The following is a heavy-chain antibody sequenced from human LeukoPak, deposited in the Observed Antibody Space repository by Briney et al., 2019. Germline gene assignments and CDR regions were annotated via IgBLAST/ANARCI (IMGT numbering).Heavy chain of an antibody. V-gene: IGHV4-34*01. D-gene: IGHD6-19*01. CDR3: ARDSSGWYGSGGVDY. CDR1: GGSISSYY. J-gene: IGHJ4*02. CDR2: INHSGST. Sequence: SETLSLTCTVSGGSISSYYWSWIRQPPGKGLEWIGEINHSGSTNYNPSLKSRVTISVDTSKNQFSLKLSSVTAADTAVYYCARDSSGWYGSGGVDYWGQGTLVTVSS.